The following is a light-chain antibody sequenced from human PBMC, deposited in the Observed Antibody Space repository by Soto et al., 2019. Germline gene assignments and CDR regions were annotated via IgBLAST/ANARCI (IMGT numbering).Light chain of an antibody. V-gene: IGKV1-5*01. CDR3: QQYNGYSLT. CDR2: DAS. Sequence: EIQMTQSPSTLSVSVGDRVTITCRASQSISSCLAWYQQKPGKAPMLLIYDASSMETGVPPRFSGSGSGTEFTLTISSLQADDFAVYYWQQYNGYSLTFGGGTKVEIK. J-gene: IGKJ4*01. CDR1: QSISSC.